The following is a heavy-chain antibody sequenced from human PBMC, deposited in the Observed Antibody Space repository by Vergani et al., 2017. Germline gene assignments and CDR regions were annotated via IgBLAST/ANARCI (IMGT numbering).Heavy chain of an antibody. V-gene: IGHV3-23*01. CDR1: GFTFSSYA. CDR3: AKDSYYDFLSCYLFEY. J-gene: IGHJ4*02. D-gene: IGHD3-3*01. Sequence: EVQLLESGGGLVQPGGSLRLSCAASGFTFSSYAMSWVRQAPGKGLEWVSAISGSGGSTSYADSVKGRFTLSRDNSKNSLYLQINSLRAEDTAFYYCAKDSYYDFLSCYLFEYWGEGSLVTGSS. CDR2: ISGSGGST.